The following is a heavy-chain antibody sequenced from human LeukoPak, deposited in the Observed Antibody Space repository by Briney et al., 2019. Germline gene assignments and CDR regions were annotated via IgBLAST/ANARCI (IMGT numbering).Heavy chain of an antibody. CDR1: GFIFSTYW. V-gene: IGHV3-7*05. D-gene: IGHD6-19*01. CDR2: IKEDGSAQ. CDR3: AFSFGWAFDC. Sequence: GGSLRLSCAASGFIFSTYWMTWVRQAPGKGLEWVANIKEDGSAQQYVDSVKGRFTISRDNAKNSLYLQMSSLRGEDTAVYYCAFSFGWAFDCRGQGTLVTVPS. J-gene: IGHJ4*02.